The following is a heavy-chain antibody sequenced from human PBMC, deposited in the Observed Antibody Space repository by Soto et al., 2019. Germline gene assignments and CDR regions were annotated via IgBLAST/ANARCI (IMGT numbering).Heavy chain of an antibody. CDR1: GGTFSSYT. V-gene: IGHV1-69*02. D-gene: IGHD6-13*01. CDR3: ARGGIAAAGTDQNWFDP. Sequence: GASVKVSCKASGGTFSSYTISWVRQAPGQGLEWMGRIIPILGIANYAQKFQGRVTITADKSTSTAYMELSSLRSEDTAVYYCARGGIAAAGTDQNWFDPWGQETRVTVSS. CDR2: IIPILGIA. J-gene: IGHJ5*02.